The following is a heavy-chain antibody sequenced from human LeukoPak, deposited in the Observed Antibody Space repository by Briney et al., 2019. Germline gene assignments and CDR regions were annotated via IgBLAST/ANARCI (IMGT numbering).Heavy chain of an antibody. CDR3: ARLVTNNYYYYYMDV. D-gene: IGHD2-21*02. CDR2: IYYSGST. J-gene: IGHJ6*03. Sequence: PSETLSLTCTVSGGSISSSSYYWGWIRQPPGKGLEWIRSIYYSGSTYYNPSLKSRVTISVDTSKNQFSLKLSSVTAADTAVYYCARLVTNNYYYYYMDVWGKGTTVTVSS. CDR1: GGSISSSSYY. V-gene: IGHV4-39*01.